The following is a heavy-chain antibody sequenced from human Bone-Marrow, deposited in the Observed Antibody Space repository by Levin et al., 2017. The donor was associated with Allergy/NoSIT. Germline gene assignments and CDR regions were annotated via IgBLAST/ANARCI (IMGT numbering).Heavy chain of an antibody. D-gene: IGHD2-15*01. CDR2: ISGGGGTI. CDR1: GFTFSNYR. V-gene: IGHV3-48*01. CDR3: ARDQGVVATSTLNAFDI. Sequence: GGSLRLSCAASGFTFSNYRMNWVRQAPGKGLEWVSYISGGGGTIYYADSVKGRFIISRDNAKNLLYLQMNSLRAEDTALYYCARDQGVVATSTLNAFDIWGQGTMVTVSS. J-gene: IGHJ3*02.